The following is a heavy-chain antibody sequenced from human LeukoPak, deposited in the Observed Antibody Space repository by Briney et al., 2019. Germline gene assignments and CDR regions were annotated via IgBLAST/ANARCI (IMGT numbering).Heavy chain of an antibody. V-gene: IGHV1-69*13. Sequence: ASVKVSCKASGGTFSSYAISWVRQAPGQGLEWMGGIIPIFGTANYAQKFQGRVTITADESTSTAYMELSSLRSEDTAVHYCARLGYCSSTSCLDYWGQGTLVTVSS. D-gene: IGHD2-2*01. CDR1: GGTFSSYA. CDR3: ARLGYCSSTSCLDY. J-gene: IGHJ4*02. CDR2: IIPIFGTA.